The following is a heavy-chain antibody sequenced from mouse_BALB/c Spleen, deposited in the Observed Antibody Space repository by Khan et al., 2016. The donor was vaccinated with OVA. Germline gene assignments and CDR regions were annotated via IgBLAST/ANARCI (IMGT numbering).Heavy chain of an antibody. J-gene: IGHJ3*01. CDR1: GYSITSGYF. V-gene: IGHV3-6*02. CDR2: IRYDGNS. CDR3: ARGGSSGPSWSAY. D-gene: IGHD3-1*01. Sequence: EVQLQESGPGLVKPSQSLSLTCSVTGYSITSGYFWNWIRQFPGNKLEWMGYIRYDGNSNYNPSLKNRISITRDTSKNQFFLKLNSVTPEDTATYYCARGGSSGPSWSAYWRQGTLVNVSP.